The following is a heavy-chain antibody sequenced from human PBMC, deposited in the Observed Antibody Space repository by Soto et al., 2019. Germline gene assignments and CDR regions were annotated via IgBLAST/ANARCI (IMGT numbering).Heavy chain of an antibody. CDR2: IQSGGTT. J-gene: IGHJ6*04. CDR3: ARDDVLCDGRRCYGIPLDD. Sequence: EVQLVESGGGLVQPGGSLRLSCAASGFTVSSKYMTWVRQAPGKGLEWVSLIQSGGTTYYADSVKGRFTISRDTSENTLHLQMDSLRVEDTSVYYCARDDVLCDGRRCYGIPLDDWGKETTVTVSS. CDR1: GFTVSSKY. V-gene: IGHV3-66*01. D-gene: IGHD2-15*01.